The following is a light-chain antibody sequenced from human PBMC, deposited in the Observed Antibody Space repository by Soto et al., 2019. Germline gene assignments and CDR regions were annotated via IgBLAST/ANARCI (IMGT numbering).Light chain of an antibody. CDR3: QQYNSYWWT. J-gene: IGKJ1*01. Sequence: DIQMTQSPSTLSASVGDRVTITCRASQSISTWLAWYQQKPGKAPKVLIYKASSLQSGVPLRFSGSGSGTEFTLTISSLQPDDFATYYCQQYNSYWWTFGQGNKVEIK. V-gene: IGKV1-5*03. CDR1: QSISTW. CDR2: KAS.